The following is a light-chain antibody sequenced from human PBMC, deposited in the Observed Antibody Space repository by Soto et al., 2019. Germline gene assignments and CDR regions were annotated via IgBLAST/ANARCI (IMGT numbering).Light chain of an antibody. CDR1: QSISSW. CDR3: QQYNSYSFT. J-gene: IGKJ2*01. V-gene: IGKV1-5*03. Sequence: DIQMTQSPSTLSASVGDRVTITCRASQSISSWLAGYQQKPGKAPKLLIYKASSLERGVPSRFSSSGSGTEFTLTISSLQPDDFATYYCQQYNSYSFTFGQGTKLEIK. CDR2: KAS.